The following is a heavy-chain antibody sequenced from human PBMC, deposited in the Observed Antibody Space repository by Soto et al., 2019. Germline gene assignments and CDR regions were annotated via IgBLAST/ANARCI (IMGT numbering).Heavy chain of an antibody. D-gene: IGHD3-22*01. Sequence: SETLSLTCAVYGGSFSGYYWSWIRQPPGKGLEWIGEINHSGSTNYNPSLKSRVTMSVDTSKNQFSLKLSSVTAADTAVYYCARESGYYDSSVDNWGQGALVTVSS. CDR2: INHSGST. V-gene: IGHV4-34*01. CDR1: GGSFSGYY. CDR3: ARESGYYDSSVDN. J-gene: IGHJ4*02.